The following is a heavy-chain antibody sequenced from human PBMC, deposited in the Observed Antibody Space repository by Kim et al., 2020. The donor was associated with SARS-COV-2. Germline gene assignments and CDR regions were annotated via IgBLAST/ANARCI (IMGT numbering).Heavy chain of an antibody. CDR3: ARDEGPPYRRTGYYYGMDV. CDR1: GFTFSSYG. D-gene: IGHD3-9*01. Sequence: GGSLRLSCAASGFTFSSYGMHWVRQAPGKGLEWVAVIWYDGSNKYYADSVKGRFTISRDNSKNTLYLQMNSLRAEDTAVYYCARDEGPPYRRTGYYYGMDVWGQGTTVTVSS. V-gene: IGHV3-33*01. J-gene: IGHJ6*02. CDR2: IWYDGSNK.